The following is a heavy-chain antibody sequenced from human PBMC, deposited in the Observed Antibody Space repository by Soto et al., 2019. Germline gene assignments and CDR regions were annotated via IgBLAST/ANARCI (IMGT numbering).Heavy chain of an antibody. J-gene: IGHJ4*01. CDR2: ITGSGDRT. V-gene: IGHV3-23*01. CDR1: GFTFSSYA. CDR3: AKGSLGSCSGGRCYPFDC. Sequence: EVQLLESGGDLVQPGGSLRLSCAASGFTFSSYAMTWVRQAPGKGLERISGITGSGDRTYYADSVKGRFTISRDNSKNTLYLQMNSLRAEDTAVYYCAKGSLGSCSGGRCYPFDCWGQGTLVTVSS. D-gene: IGHD2-15*01.